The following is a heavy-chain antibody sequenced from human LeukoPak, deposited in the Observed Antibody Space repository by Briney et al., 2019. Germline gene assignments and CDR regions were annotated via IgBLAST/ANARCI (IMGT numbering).Heavy chain of an antibody. V-gene: IGHV3-66*01. Sequence: GSLRLSCAASEFSVGSNYMTWVRQAPGKGLEWVSLIYSGGSTYYADSVKGRFTISRDNSKNTLYLQMNSLRAEDTAVYYCARDVGSVLGYCTNGVCYPRDNWFDPWGQGTLVTVSS. D-gene: IGHD2-8*01. CDR3: ARDVGSVLGYCTNGVCYPRDNWFDP. CDR1: EFSVGSNY. CDR2: IYSGGST. J-gene: IGHJ5*02.